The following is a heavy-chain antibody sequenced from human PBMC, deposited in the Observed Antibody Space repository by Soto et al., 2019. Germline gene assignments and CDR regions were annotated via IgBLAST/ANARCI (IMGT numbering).Heavy chain of an antibody. CDR1: GFTFSSYA. J-gene: IGHJ6*02. CDR3: AKEVEGSGSYYYYYGMDV. CDR2: ISGSGGST. V-gene: IGHV3-23*01. Sequence: GGSLRLSCAASGFTFSSYAMSWVRQAPGKGLEWVSAISGSGGSTYYADSVKGRFTISRDNSKNTLYLQMNSLRAEDTAVYYFAKEVEGSGSYYYYYGMDVWGQGTTVTVSS. D-gene: IGHD3-10*01.